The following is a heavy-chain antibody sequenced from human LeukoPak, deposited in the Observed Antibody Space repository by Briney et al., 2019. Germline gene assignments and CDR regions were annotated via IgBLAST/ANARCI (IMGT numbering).Heavy chain of an antibody. V-gene: IGHV5-51*01. CDR2: IYPGDSDT. J-gene: IGHJ3*02. CDR3: ARCVPFSGYDNFDAFDI. Sequence: GESLKISCKGSGYSFTSYWIGWVRQMPGKGLEWMGIIYPGDSDTRYSPSFQGQVTISADKSISTAYLQWSSLKASDTAMYYCARCVPFSGYDNFDAFDIWGQGTMVTVSS. D-gene: IGHD5-12*01. CDR1: GYSFTSYW.